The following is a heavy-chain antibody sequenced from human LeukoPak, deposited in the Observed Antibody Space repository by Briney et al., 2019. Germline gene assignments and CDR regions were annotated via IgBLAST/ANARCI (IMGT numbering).Heavy chain of an antibody. D-gene: IGHD3-10*01. J-gene: IGHJ4*02. CDR1: GFTFSSYA. CDR2: ISYDGSNK. CDR3: AKDHSRLYGSGSYPDY. Sequence: GGSLRLSCAASGFTFSSYAMHWVRQAPGKGLEWVAVISYDGSNKYYADSVKGRFTISRDNSKNTLYLQMNSLRAEDTAVYYCAKDHSRLYGSGSYPDYWGQGTLVTVSS. V-gene: IGHV3-30-3*01.